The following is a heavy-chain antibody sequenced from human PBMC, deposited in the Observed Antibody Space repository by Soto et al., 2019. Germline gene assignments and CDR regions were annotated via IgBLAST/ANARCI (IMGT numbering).Heavy chain of an antibody. V-gene: IGHV4-4*02. CDR3: VRAADETVIVPAPWFV. CDR2: IYHSGST. D-gene: IGHD2-21*02. CDR1: GGSISSSNW. Sequence: SETLSLTCAVSGGSISSSNWWGWVRQAPGKGLEWIGEIYHSGSTNYTPSLTRRITMSVDKSKNQFSVNLGSVPAADTAVYYCVRAADETVIVPAPWFVWGRGTTVTVS. J-gene: IGHJ6*02.